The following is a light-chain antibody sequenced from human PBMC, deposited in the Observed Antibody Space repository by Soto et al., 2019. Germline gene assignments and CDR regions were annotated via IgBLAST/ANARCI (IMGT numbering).Light chain of an antibody. CDR1: QSVSSY. CDR3: QQRSSWPGFT. Sequence: EIVLTQSPATLSLSPGERATLSCRASQSVSSYLAWYQQKPGQAPRLLIYDASNIATGIPARFSGSGSATYFTVTSSSLAPEGFAVYYWQQRSSWPGFTFGPGTKVDIK. CDR2: DAS. J-gene: IGKJ3*01. V-gene: IGKV3-11*01.